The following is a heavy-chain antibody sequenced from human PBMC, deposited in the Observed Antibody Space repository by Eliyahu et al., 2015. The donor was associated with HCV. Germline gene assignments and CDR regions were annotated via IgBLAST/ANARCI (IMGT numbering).Heavy chain of an antibody. CDR1: GYXFTDYW. CDR3: ARRQSGFGEDHFDY. Sequence: EVQLVXSGAXVKKPGESLKIXCXGSGYXFTDYWXGWVRQMPGKGLEWMGTIYPTDSDTRYSPSFQGQVTISADKSISTAYLQWSSLKASDTAMYYCARRQSGFGEDHFDYWGQGTLVTVSS. D-gene: IGHD5-12*01. CDR2: IYPTDSDT. V-gene: IGHV5-51*01. J-gene: IGHJ4*02.